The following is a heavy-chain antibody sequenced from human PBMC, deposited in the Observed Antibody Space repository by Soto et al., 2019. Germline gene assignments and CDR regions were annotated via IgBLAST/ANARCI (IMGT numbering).Heavy chain of an antibody. CDR1: GFTFTGHY. CDR3: ARDRGDYDILTGYPPDY. Sequence: ASVKVSCKASGFTFTGHYIHWVRQAPGHSLEWMGWINGATGQTRSSQRFQDRVTITRDTSTSTAYMELRSLRSDDTAVYYCARDRGDYDILTGYPPDYWGQGTLVTVSS. V-gene: IGHV1-3*01. CDR2: INGATGQT. J-gene: IGHJ4*02. D-gene: IGHD3-9*01.